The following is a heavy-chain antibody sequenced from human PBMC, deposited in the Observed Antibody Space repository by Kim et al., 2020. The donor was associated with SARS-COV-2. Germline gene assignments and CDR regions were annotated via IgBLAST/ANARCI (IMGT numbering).Heavy chain of an antibody. CDR3: ARGPEDYGCNSLAFFDY. CDR2: IYYSGST. V-gene: IGHV4-30-4*01. J-gene: IGHJ4*02. D-gene: IGHD4-17*01. CDR1: GGSISSGDYY. Sequence: SETLSLTCTVSGGSISSGDYYWSWIRQPPGKGLEWIGYIYYSGSTYYNPSLKSRVTISVDTSKNQFSLKLSSVTAADTAVYYCARGPEDYGCNSLAFFDYWGQGTLVTVSS.